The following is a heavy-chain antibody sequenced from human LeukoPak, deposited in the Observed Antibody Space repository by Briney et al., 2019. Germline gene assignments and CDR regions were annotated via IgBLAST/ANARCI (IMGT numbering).Heavy chain of an antibody. CDR1: GGSVSSGSYY. Sequence: SETLSLTCTVSGGSVSSGSYYWSWIRQPPGKGLEWIGYIYYSGSTNYNPSLKSRVTISVDTSKNQFSLKLSSVTAADTAVYYCARVPRRYCSSTSCPYGAFDIWGQGTMVTVSS. J-gene: IGHJ3*02. CDR3: ARVPRRYCSSTSCPYGAFDI. V-gene: IGHV4-61*01. D-gene: IGHD2-2*01. CDR2: IYYSGST.